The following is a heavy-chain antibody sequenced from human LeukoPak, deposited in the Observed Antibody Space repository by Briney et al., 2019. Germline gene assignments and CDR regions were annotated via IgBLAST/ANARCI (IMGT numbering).Heavy chain of an antibody. Sequence: SETLSLTCTVSGGSISSYYWSWIRQPAGKGLEGIGRIYTSGSTNYNPSLKSLVTISVDTSKNQFSLKLSSVTAADTAVYYCARGSAVAGTFDYWGQGTLVTVSS. CDR1: GGSISSYY. CDR2: IYTSGST. J-gene: IGHJ4*02. CDR3: ARGSAVAGTFDY. V-gene: IGHV4-4*07. D-gene: IGHD6-19*01.